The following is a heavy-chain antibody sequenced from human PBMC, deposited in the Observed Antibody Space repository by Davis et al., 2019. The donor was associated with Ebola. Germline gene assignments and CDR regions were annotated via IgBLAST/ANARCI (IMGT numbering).Heavy chain of an antibody. Sequence: GESLRISCEDSGFTFSNYDMSWVRQAPGKGLDWVARISNNGATAYYADSVRGRFTISRDNSRNTLYLQMNSLRAEDTAVYYCGGAWDWGQGTLVTVSS. CDR2: ISNNGATA. D-gene: IGHD1-26*01. CDR3: GGAWD. V-gene: IGHV3-23*01. CDR1: GFTFSNYD. J-gene: IGHJ4*02.